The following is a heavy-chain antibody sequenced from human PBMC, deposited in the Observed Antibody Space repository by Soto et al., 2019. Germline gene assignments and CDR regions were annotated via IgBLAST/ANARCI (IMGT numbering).Heavy chain of an antibody. Sequence: ASVTVSCQASGYTFTSYAMHWVRQAPGQRLEWMGWINAGNGNTKYSQKFQGRVTITRDTSASTAYMELSSLRSEDTAVYYCAREGARYCSSTSCSRWGVYYYYYMDVWGKGTTVTVSS. CDR2: INAGNGNT. CDR3: AREGARYCSSTSCSRWGVYYYYYMDV. CDR1: GYTFTSYA. D-gene: IGHD2-2*01. V-gene: IGHV1-3*01. J-gene: IGHJ6*03.